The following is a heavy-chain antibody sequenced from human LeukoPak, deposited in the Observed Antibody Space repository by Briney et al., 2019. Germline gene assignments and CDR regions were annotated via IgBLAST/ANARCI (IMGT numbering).Heavy chain of an antibody. CDR1: GITFSSDY. J-gene: IGHJ4*02. V-gene: IGHV3-53*04. CDR3: ASRMTF. CDR2: IYRDGNT. D-gene: IGHD2/OR15-2a*01. Sequence: SGGSLRLSCAASGITFSSDYMSWVRKAPGKGLEWVSVIYRDGNTYYADSVKGRFTISRHNSRNTRFLQMDCLRTGDTAMYYCASRMTFGGEGTLVTVSS.